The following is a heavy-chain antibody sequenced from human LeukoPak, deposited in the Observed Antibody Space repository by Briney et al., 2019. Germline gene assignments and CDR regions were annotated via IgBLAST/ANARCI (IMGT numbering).Heavy chain of an antibody. V-gene: IGHV1-2*02. CDR2: INPNSGGT. Sequence: ASVKVSCKASGYTFTGYYMHWVRQAPGQGLEWMGWINPNSGGTNYAQKFQGRVTMTRDTSTSTVYMELSSLRSEDTAVYYCARGRMTTVSRALVYWGQGTLVTVSS. CDR1: GYTFTGYY. J-gene: IGHJ4*02. CDR3: ARGRMTTVSRALVY. D-gene: IGHD4-11*01.